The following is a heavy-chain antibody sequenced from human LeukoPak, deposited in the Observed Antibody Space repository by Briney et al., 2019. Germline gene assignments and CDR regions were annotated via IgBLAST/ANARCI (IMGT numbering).Heavy chain of an antibody. CDR2: ISSSTSTI. CDR3: VRDCQYCSNTNCRCC. CDR1: GFTFSSYS. D-gene: IGHD2-2*01. J-gene: IGHJ4*02. Sequence: GGSLRLSCAAFGFTFSSYSMNWVRQAPGKGLEWISYISSSTSTIYYADSVKGRFTISRDNAKNSLYLQMNSLRAEDTAVYYCVRDCQYCSNTNCRCCWGQGTLVTVSS. V-gene: IGHV3-48*01.